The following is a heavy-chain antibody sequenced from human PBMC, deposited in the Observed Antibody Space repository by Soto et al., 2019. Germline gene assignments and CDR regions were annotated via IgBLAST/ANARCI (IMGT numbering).Heavy chain of an antibody. J-gene: IGHJ5*02. CDR1: GDSITSFY. D-gene: IGHD3-10*01. Sequence: PSETLSLTCTVSGDSITSFYWNWIRQPPGKGLEWIGYVYYTGSTNYNPSLKSRVTISVDTSNNQFSLRLSSVTAADTAVYYCARESAYGSSNSFDPWGQGTLVTVSS. CDR2: VYYTGST. CDR3: ARESAYGSSNSFDP. V-gene: IGHV4-59*01.